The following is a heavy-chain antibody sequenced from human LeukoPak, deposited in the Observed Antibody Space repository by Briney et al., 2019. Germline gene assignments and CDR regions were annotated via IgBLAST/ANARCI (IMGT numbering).Heavy chain of an antibody. V-gene: IGHV3-33*01. CDR1: GFTFSSYD. J-gene: IGHJ5*02. Sequence: PGGSLRLSCAASGFTFSSYDMHWVRQAPGKGLEWVAVIWYDGSNKYYADSVKGRFTISRDNSKNTLYLQMNNLRAEDTAVYYCARARRDSSNWFDPWGQGTLVTVSS. CDR3: ARARRDSSNWFDP. D-gene: IGHD3-22*01. CDR2: IWYDGSNK.